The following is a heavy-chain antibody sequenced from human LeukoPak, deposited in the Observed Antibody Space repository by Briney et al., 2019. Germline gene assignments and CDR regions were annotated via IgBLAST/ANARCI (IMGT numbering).Heavy chain of an antibody. V-gene: IGHV4-39*07. Sequence: SENLSLTCTVSGGSISSSSYYWGCIRQPPGKGLECIGSIYYSGSTYYNPSLKSRVTISVDTSKNQFSLKLSSVTAADTAVYYCARDGGYSCSGGSCYAFDIWGQGTMVTVSS. CDR2: IYYSGST. CDR1: GGSISSSSYY. J-gene: IGHJ3*02. D-gene: IGHD2-15*01. CDR3: ARDGGYSCSGGSCYAFDI.